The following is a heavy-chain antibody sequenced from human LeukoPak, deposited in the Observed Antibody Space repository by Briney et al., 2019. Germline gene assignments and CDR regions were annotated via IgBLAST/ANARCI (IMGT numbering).Heavy chain of an antibody. V-gene: IGHV1-69*05. J-gene: IGHJ6*03. Sequence: SVKVSCKASGGSFISYAISWVRQVPGQGLEYLGGGIPNFRRTQYSQKFEGRVTITTDETIASMELRSLTSEDTAVYYCARTGRYSNYDFSYHMDVWGKGTTVIVS. CDR1: GGSFISYA. CDR2: GIPNFRRT. CDR3: ARTGRYSNYDFSYHMDV. D-gene: IGHD4-11*01.